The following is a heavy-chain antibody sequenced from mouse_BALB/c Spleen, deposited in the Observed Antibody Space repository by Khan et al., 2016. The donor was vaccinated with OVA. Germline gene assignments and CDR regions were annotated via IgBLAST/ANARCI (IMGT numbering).Heavy chain of an antibody. CDR2: IDPENGNT. D-gene: IGHD3-1*01. J-gene: IGHJ3*01. Sequence: VQLQQSGAELVRPGALVKLSCRASGFNIKDYYMHWVKQRPEQGLEWIGWIDPENGNTIYDPKFQGKASITADTYSNTAYLHLSSLASEDTAVYYCARSGYEAWFAYWGHGTLVTVSA. CDR3: ARSGYEAWFAY. CDR1: GFNIKDYY. V-gene: IGHV14-1*02.